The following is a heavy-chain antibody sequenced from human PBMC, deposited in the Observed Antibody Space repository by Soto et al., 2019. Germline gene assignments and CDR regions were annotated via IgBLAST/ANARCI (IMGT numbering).Heavy chain of an antibody. CDR3: ARLQYGDYVPYDY. Sequence: EVQLVESGGGLVQPGGSLRLSCAASGFTVSSNYMSWVRQAPGKGLEWVSVIYSGGSTYYADSVKGRFTISRHNSKNTLYLQMNSLRAEDTAVYYCARLQYGDYVPYDYWGQGTLVTVSS. J-gene: IGHJ4*02. CDR1: GFTVSSNY. V-gene: IGHV3-53*04. CDR2: IYSGGST. D-gene: IGHD4-17*01.